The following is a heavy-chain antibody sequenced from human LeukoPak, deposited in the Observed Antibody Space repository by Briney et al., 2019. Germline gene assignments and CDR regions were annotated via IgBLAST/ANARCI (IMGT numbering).Heavy chain of an antibody. Sequence: SETLSLTCTVSGGSISSSSYYWGWIRQPPGKGLEWIGSIYYSGGTYYNPSLKSRVTISVDTSKNQFSLKLSSVTAADTAVYYCARGILGSSGWYRGYYYYYYMDVWGKGTTVTISS. D-gene: IGHD6-19*01. CDR2: IYYSGGT. J-gene: IGHJ6*03. V-gene: IGHV4-39*01. CDR3: ARGILGSSGWYRGYYYYYYMDV. CDR1: GGSISSSSYY.